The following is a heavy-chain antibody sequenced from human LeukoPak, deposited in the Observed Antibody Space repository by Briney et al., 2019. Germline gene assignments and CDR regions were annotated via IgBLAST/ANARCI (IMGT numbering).Heavy chain of an antibody. D-gene: IGHD5-18*01. CDR1: GYTFTGYY. CDR3: ARDRQQLWLSGWFDP. V-gene: IGHV1-2*02. Sequence: GASVKVSCKASGYTFTGYYMHWVRQAPGQGLEWMGWINPNSGGTNYAQKFQGRVTMTRDTSISTAYMELSRLRSDDTAVYYCARDRQQLWLSGWFDPWGQGTLVTVSS. J-gene: IGHJ5*02. CDR2: INPNSGGT.